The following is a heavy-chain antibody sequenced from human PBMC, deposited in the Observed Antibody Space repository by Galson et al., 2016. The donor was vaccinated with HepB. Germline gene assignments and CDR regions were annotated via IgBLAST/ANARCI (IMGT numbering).Heavy chain of an antibody. D-gene: IGHD4-17*01. CDR1: GFTFSSYW. J-gene: IGHJ6*03. CDR2: INMDGSST. CDR3: ARLRAYYYYYMDV. Sequence: SLRLSCAASGFTFSSYWMDWVRQAGKGLVWVSRINMDGSSTTYADSVKGRFTISRDNAQNTLYLQMNNLRVEDTAVYYCARLRAYYYYYMDVWGEGTTVTVSS. V-gene: IGHV3-74*01.